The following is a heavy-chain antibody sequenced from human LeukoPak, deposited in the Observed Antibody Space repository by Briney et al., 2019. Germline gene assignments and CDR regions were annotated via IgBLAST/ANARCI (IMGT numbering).Heavy chain of an antibody. CDR2: IYPGDSDT. CDR3: ARRTYYYDSSGPNWFDP. V-gene: IGHV5-51*01. Sequence: GESLQISCKGSGYRFTSYWIGWVRQLPGKGLEWMGIIYPGDSDTRYSPSFQDQVTISADKSISTAYLQWSSLKASDTAMYYCARRTYYYDSSGPNWFDPWGQGTLVTVSS. J-gene: IGHJ5*02. D-gene: IGHD3-22*01. CDR1: GYRFTSYW.